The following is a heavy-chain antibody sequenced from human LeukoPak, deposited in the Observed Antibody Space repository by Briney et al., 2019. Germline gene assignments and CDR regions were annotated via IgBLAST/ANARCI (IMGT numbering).Heavy chain of an antibody. CDR3: ARGNSSSWGRFDP. Sequence: ASVKVSCKASGYTFTGYYMHWVRQAPGQGLEWMGWINPNSGGTNYAQKFQGRVTMTRDTSISTAYMELSRLRSDDTAAYYCARGNSSSWGRFDPWGQGTLVTVSS. J-gene: IGHJ5*02. CDR2: INPNSGGT. V-gene: IGHV1-2*02. CDR1: GYTFTGYY. D-gene: IGHD6-13*01.